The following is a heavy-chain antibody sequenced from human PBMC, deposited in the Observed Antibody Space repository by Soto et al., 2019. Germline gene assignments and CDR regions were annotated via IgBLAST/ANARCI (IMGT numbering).Heavy chain of an antibody. V-gene: IGHV4-38-2*01. CDR2: IYHSGST. J-gene: IGHJ5*02. CDR3: ARYYDFWSGYDRFDP. CDR1: GYSISSGYY. Sequence: SETLSLTCAVSGYSISSGYYWGWIRQPPGKGLEWIGSIYHSGSTYYNPSLKSRVTISVDTSKNQFSLKLSSVTAADMAVYYCARYYDFWSGYDRFDPWGQGTLVTVSS. D-gene: IGHD3-3*01.